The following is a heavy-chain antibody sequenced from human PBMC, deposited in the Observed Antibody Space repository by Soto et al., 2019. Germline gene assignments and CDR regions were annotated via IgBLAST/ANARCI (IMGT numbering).Heavy chain of an antibody. V-gene: IGHV3-23*01. CDR3: AKDQGSSWYEIDY. D-gene: IGHD6-13*01. Sequence: EGQLLESGGGLVQPGGSERLSCAASGFTFSNYAVTWVRQAPGKGLEWVSAISGSGGSTYYADSVKGRFTISRDNSKNTLYLQMNSLRAEDTAVYYCAKDQGSSWYEIDYWGQGTLVTVSS. CDR2: ISGSGGST. CDR1: GFTFSNYA. J-gene: IGHJ4*02.